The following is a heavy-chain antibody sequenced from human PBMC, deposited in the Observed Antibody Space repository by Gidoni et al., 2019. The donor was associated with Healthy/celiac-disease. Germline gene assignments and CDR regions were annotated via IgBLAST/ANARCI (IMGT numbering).Heavy chain of an antibody. V-gene: IGHV4-39*01. J-gene: IGHJ4*02. CDR2: IYYSWST. Sequence: QLQLQESGPGLVKPSETLSLTCTVSGGSISSSRYYWGWIRQPPGKGLEWIGSIYYSWSTYYNPSLKSRVTISVDTSKNQFSLKLSSVTAADTAVYYCASITHSMGYWGQGTLVTVSS. D-gene: IGHD1-20*01. CDR3: ASITHSMGY. CDR1: GGSISSSRYY.